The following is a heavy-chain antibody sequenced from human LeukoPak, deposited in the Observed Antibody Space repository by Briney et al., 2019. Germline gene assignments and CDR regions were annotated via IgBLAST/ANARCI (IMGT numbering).Heavy chain of an antibody. J-gene: IGHJ4*02. Sequence: GGSLRLSCAASGFTFGSYSMHWVRQAPGKGLEKVAVISYDGRNTYYAKSVKGRFTISRDDSKNTLYLQMNSLRADDTAVYYCARNSVTTGYYFDYWGQGTLVTVSS. CDR3: ARNSVTTGYYFDY. CDR2: ISYDGRNT. V-gene: IGHV3-30*04. D-gene: IGHD4-17*01. CDR1: GFTFGSYS.